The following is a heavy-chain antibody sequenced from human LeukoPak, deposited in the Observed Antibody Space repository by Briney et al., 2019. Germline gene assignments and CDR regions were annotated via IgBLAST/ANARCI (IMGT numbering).Heavy chain of an antibody. J-gene: IGHJ4*02. CDR2: IIPIFGTG. CDR1: GGTFSSYA. V-gene: IGHV1-69*05. D-gene: IGHD3-22*01. CDR3: ANLLGGDSSGYYSSNLGYFDY. Sequence: SVKVSCKASGGTFSSYAISWVRQAPGQGLEWMGGIIPIFGTGNYAQKFQGRVTITTDESTSTAYMELSSLRSEDTAVYYCANLLGGDSSGYYSSNLGYFDYWGQGTLVTVSS.